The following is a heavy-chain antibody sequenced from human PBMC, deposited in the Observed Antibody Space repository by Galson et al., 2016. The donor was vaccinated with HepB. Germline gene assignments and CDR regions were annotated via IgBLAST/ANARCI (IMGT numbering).Heavy chain of an antibody. Sequence: CAISGDSVSSEDAAWNWIRQSPSRGLEWLGRTYYRSKWYNEYAVSVQSRITINPDTSKNQFSLQLNSVTLEDTAAYYCARGVAPWALGSLGFHMDVWGQGTTGTVSS. D-gene: IGHD1-26*01. J-gene: IGHJ6*02. CDR3: ARGVAPWALGSLGFHMDV. CDR1: GDSVSSEDAA. CDR2: TYYRSKWYN. V-gene: IGHV6-1*01.